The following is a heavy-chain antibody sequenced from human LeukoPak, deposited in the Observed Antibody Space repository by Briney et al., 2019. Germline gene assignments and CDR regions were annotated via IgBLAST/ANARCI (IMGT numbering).Heavy chain of an antibody. V-gene: IGHV3-74*01. D-gene: IGHD4-11*01. CDR2: INSDGSST. J-gene: IGHJ4*02. CDR3: AKEHDYSNHIAH. Sequence: PGGSLRLSSRASNVTSSNYSRPSDLQAPGKGLMWVSRINSDGSSTSYADSVKGRFTISRDNGKNTMYLQMNRLRAEDTAVYYCAKEHDYSNHIAHWGQGTLVTVSS. CDR1: NVTSSNYS.